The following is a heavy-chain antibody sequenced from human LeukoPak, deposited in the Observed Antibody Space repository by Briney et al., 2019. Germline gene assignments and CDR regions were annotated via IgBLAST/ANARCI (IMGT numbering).Heavy chain of an antibody. D-gene: IGHD5-12*01. CDR2: ISSSSSTI. Sequence: GGSLRLSCAASGFTFSSYSMNWVRQAPGKGLEWVSYISSSSSTIYYADSVKGRFTISRDNAKNSLYLQMNSLRAEDTAVYYCAKALGGSGYDFDYWGQGTLVTVSS. J-gene: IGHJ4*02. V-gene: IGHV3-48*01. CDR1: GFTFSSYS. CDR3: AKALGGSGYDFDY.